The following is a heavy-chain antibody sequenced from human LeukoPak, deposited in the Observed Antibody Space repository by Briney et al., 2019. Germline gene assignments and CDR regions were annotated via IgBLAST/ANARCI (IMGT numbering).Heavy chain of an antibody. CDR1: GFTFSSNW. V-gene: IGHV3-7*02. CDR3: AKWGYSSGWPYFDY. D-gene: IGHD6-19*01. J-gene: IGHJ4*02. CDR2: IKQDGSET. Sequence: GGSLRLSCAASGFTFSSNWMGWVRQAPGKGLEWVANIKQDGSETYYVDSVKGRFTISRDNAKNSLYLQMSSLRAEDTAVYYCAKWGYSSGWPYFDYWGRGTLVTVSS.